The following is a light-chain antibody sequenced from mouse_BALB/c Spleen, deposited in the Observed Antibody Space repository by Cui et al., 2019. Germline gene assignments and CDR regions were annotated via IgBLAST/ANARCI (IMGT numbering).Light chain of an antibody. CDR3: QQWSSIPLT. V-gene: IGKV4-68*01. CDR2: LTS. CDR1: SSVSY. J-gene: IGKJ5*01. Sequence: QIVLTQSPALMSASPGEKVTMTCSASSSVSYMYWYQQKPRSSPKPWIYLTSNLASGVPARFSGSGSGTSYSLTISSMEAEDAATYYCQQWSSIPLTFGAGTKLELK.